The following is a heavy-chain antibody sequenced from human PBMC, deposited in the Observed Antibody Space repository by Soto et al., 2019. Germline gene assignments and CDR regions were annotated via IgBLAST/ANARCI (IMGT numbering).Heavy chain of an antibody. CDR3: ARLGGIVDTGTWIQ. D-gene: IGHD1-26*01. CDR1: GYRFSTYC. J-gene: IGHJ4*02. CDR2: IYPGDSDT. V-gene: IGHV5-51*01. Sequence: GESLKISCQASGYRFSTYCIGWVRQRPGKGPEWMAIIYPGDSDTRENPSFQGQVTISADKSSNTVHLQWRSLKASDTAIYYCARLGGIVDTGTWIQWGQGTPVTVSS.